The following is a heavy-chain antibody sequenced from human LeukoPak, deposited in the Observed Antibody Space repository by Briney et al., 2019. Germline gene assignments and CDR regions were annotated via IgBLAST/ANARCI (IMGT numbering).Heavy chain of an antibody. V-gene: IGHV3-7*03. J-gene: IGHJ5*02. D-gene: IGHD4-17*01. CDR3: ARRATYGDEACFDP. CDR2: IKQDGSEK. CDR1: GFTFSSYW. Sequence: GGSLRLSCAASGFTFSSYWMSWVRQGPGKGLEWVANIKQDGSEKYYVASVKGRFTISRDNAKNSLYLQMNSLRAEDTAVYYCARRATYGDEACFDPWGQGTLVTVSS.